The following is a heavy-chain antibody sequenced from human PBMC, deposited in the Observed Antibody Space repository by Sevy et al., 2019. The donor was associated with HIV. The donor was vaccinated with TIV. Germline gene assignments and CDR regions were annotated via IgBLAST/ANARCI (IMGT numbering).Heavy chain of an antibody. V-gene: IGHV4-59*01. D-gene: IGHD2-21*01. CDR2: TYYSGST. CDR1: SASITSYY. Sequence: SETLSLTCTVSSASITSYYWSWIRQPPGKGLEWIAYTYYSGSTNYNPSLKSRVTISIDTSKNQLSLKLSSVTAADTAVYYCVRGGSPWWCVDVWGKGTTVTVSS. J-gene: IGHJ6*04. CDR3: VRGGSPWWCVDV.